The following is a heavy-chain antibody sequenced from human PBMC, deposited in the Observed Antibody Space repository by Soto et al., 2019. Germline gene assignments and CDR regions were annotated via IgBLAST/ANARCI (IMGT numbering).Heavy chain of an antibody. D-gene: IGHD3-10*01. Sequence: QVQLVQSGAEVKQPGSSVKVSCKASGGTFSSYAISWVRQAPGQGLEWMGGIIPIFGTGNYAQQFQGRVTITADKSTSTAYMELSSLRSEDTAVYYCARGRRDYYYYGMDVWGQGTTVTVSS. V-gene: IGHV1-69*06. CDR3: ARGRRDYYYYGMDV. J-gene: IGHJ6*02. CDR2: IIPIFGTG. CDR1: GGTFSSYA.